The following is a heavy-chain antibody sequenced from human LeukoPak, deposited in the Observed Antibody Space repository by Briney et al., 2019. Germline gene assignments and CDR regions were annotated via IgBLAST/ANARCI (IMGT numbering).Heavy chain of an antibody. D-gene: IGHD6-13*01. CDR3: ASSTGYSSSWSNWFDP. Sequence: GGSLRLSCAASGFTFSSYWMSWVRQAPGKGLEWVASIKQDGSEKYYVDSVKGRFTISRDNAKNSLYLQMNSLRAEDTAVYYCASSTGYSSSWSNWFDPWGQGTLVTVSS. CDR2: IKQDGSEK. V-gene: IGHV3-7*01. J-gene: IGHJ5*02. CDR1: GFTFSSYW.